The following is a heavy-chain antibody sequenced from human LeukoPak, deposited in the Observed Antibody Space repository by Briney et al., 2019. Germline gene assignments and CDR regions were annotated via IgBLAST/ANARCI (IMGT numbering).Heavy chain of an antibody. V-gene: IGHV4-59*08. CDR2: IYYSGST. Sequence: SETLSLTCSVSGGSISSHYWSWIRQPPGKGLEWIGYIYYSGSTYYNPSLKSRVTISVDTSKNQFSLKLSSVTAADTAVYYCARHQEQWLGTGTYYFDCWGQGTLVTVSS. CDR1: GGSISSHY. J-gene: IGHJ4*02. D-gene: IGHD6-19*01. CDR3: ARHQEQWLGTGTYYFDC.